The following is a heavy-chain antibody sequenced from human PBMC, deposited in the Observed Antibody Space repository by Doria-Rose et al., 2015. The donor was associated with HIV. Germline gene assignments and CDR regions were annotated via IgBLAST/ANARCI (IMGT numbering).Heavy chain of an antibody. V-gene: IGHV4-59*02. J-gene: IGHJ4*02. D-gene: IGHD1-26*01. CDR2: IFYTGST. CDR3: ARVLSGTYDY. Sequence: QVQLQESGPGLVKPSQTLSLTCSVSGGSVSHYYWSWIRQPPGKGLEYIRDIFYTGSTNYSPSLKSRVSISIDTSKSKFSLRLSSVTAADTAVYYCARVLSGTYDYWGQGTLVTVSS. CDR1: GGSVSHYY.